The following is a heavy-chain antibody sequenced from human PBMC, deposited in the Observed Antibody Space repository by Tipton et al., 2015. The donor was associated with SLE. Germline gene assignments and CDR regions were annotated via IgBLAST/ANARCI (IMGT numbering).Heavy chain of an antibody. D-gene: IGHD5/OR15-5a*01. CDR1: GCSISSGGYS. Sequence: TLSLTCTVSGCSISSGGYSWNWIRQPPGKGLEWIGYVYHSGSAYYNPSLKSRVTMSLDTSKNQFALDLRSVTAADTAVYYCGRLSGGYSVGVWGQGTLVTVSS. V-gene: IGHV4-30-2*01. CDR3: GRLSGGYSVGV. J-gene: IGHJ4*02. CDR2: VYHSGSA.